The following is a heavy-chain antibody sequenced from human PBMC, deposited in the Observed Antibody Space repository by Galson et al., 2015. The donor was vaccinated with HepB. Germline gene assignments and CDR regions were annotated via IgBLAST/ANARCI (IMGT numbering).Heavy chain of an antibody. CDR1: GFTFDDYG. CDR3: ARAGPYYYGSGTDYFDY. CDR2: INWNGGST. J-gene: IGHJ4*02. V-gene: IGHV3-20*04. D-gene: IGHD3-10*01. Sequence: SLRLSCAASGFTFDDYGMSWVRQAPGKGLEWVSGINWNGGSTGYADSVKGRFTISRDNAKNSLYLQMNSLRAEDTALYYCARAGPYYYGSGTDYFDYWGQGTLVTVSS.